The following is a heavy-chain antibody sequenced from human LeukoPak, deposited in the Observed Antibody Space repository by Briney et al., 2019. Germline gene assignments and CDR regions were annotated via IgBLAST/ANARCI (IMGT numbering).Heavy chain of an antibody. CDR1: GYTFTSYG. J-gene: IGHJ4*02. CDR2: MNPNSGNT. D-gene: IGHD3-10*01. CDR3: ARGITMVRGVRVMGLGY. V-gene: IGHV1-8*01. Sequence: ASVKVSCKASGYTFTSYGINWVRQATGQGLEWMGWMNPNSGNTGYAQKFQGRVTMTKNTSISTAYMELSSLRSEDTAVYYCARGITMVRGVRVMGLGYWGQGTLVTVSS.